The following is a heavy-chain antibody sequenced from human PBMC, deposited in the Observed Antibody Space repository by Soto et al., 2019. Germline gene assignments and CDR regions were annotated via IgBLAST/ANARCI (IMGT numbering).Heavy chain of an antibody. Sequence: ASVRVSCKASGYTFTSYAMHWVRQAPGQRLEWMGWINAGNGNTKYSQKFQGRVIITRDTSASTAYMELSSLRSEDTAVYYCARLPTLDGSSSYWFDHWGHCTLVTVSS. CDR3: ARLPTLDGSSSYWFDH. J-gene: IGHJ5*02. CDR1: GYTFTSYA. V-gene: IGHV1-3*01. D-gene: IGHD6-6*01. CDR2: INAGNGNT.